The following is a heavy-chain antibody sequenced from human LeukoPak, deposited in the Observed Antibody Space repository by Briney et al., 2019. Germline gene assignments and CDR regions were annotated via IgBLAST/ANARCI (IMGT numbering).Heavy chain of an antibody. CDR1: GFTFSSYS. V-gene: IGHV3-21*01. CDR3: ARAPRGVIFQSPAFDI. CDR2: ISSSSSYI. J-gene: IGHJ3*02. D-gene: IGHD3-10*01. Sequence: GGSLRLSCAASGFTFSSYSMNWVRQAPGKGLEWVSSISSSSSYIYYADSVKGRFTISRDNAKNSLYLQMNSLRAEDTAVYYCARAPRGVIFQSPAFDIWGQGTMVTVSS.